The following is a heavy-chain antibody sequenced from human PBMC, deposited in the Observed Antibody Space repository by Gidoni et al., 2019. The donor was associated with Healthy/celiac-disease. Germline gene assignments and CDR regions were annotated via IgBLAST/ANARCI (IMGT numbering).Heavy chain of an antibody. CDR2: IYYSGST. CDR1: GGSISSSSYY. V-gene: IGHV4-39*01. D-gene: IGHD3-22*01. CDR3: ARHQSHREVYYYDSSGYYYLDY. Sequence: QLQLQESGPGLVKPSETLSLTCTVSGGSISSSSYYWGWIRQPPGKGLEWIGSIYYSGSTYYNPSLKSRVTISVDTSKNQFSLKLSSVTAADTAVYYCARHQSHREVYYYDSSGYYYLDYWGQGTLVTVSS. J-gene: IGHJ4*02.